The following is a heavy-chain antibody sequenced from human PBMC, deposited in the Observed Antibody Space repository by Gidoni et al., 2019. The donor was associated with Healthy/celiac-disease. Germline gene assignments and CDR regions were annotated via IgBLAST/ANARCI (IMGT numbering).Heavy chain of an antibody. CDR3: AKERGYSSSSFYFDY. CDR2: ISGSGGST. J-gene: IGHJ4*02. Sequence: EVQLLESGGGLVQPGGSLRLSCAASGFTCSSYAVSWVRQAPGKGLEWVSAISGSGGSTYYADSVKGRFTISRDNSKNTLYLQMNSLRAEDTAVYYCAKERGYSSSSFYFDYWGQGTLVTVSS. D-gene: IGHD6-13*01. V-gene: IGHV3-23*01. CDR1: GFTCSSYA.